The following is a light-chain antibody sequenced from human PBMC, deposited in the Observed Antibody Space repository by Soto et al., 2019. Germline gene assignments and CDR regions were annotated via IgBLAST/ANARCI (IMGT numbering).Light chain of an antibody. J-gene: IGLJ1*01. V-gene: IGLV2-14*01. CDR2: DIT. Sequence: QSVLTQPASVSGSPGQSITISCTGTSSDVGSYNYVSWYQQHPAKAPKLMIYDITNRPSGVSDRFSGSKSGNSASLTISGLQAEDEADYYCSSYTSSITPYVFGTGTKLTVL. CDR1: SSDVGSYNY. CDR3: SSYTSSITPYV.